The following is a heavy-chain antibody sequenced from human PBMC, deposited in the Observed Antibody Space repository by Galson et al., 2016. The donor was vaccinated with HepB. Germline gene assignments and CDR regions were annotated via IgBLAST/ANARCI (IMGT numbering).Heavy chain of an antibody. J-gene: IGHJ4*02. CDR2: ISYDERIK. D-gene: IGHD5-12*01. CDR1: GFTFRSYD. V-gene: IGHV3-30*18. CDR3: AKDRGYSGYEYFDY. Sequence: SLRLSCAASGFTFRSYDMHWVRQAPGKGLEWVAVISYDERIKDYADSVKGRFTISRDNSKNTLYLQVSSLRAEDTAVYYCAKDRGYSGYEYFDYWGQGTLVTVSS.